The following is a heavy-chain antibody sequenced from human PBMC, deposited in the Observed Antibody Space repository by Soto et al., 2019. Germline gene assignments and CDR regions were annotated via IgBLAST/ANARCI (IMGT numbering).Heavy chain of an antibody. D-gene: IGHD2-2*01. CDR3: ARTFCSTTSCQAHDMDV. V-gene: IGHV4-59*01. CDR2: IYYTGST. CDR1: GGAISTYY. J-gene: IGHJ6*02. Sequence: PSETLSLTCTISGGAISTYYWTWIRQPPGKGLEWIGYIYYTGSTSYNPSLRSRVTISVDTPKNEFSLELRSVTAADTAVYYCARTFCSTTSCQAHDMDVWGQGTTVTVSS.